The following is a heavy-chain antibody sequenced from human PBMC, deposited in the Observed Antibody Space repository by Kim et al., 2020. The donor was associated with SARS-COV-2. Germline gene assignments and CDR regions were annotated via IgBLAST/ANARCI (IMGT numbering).Heavy chain of an antibody. D-gene: IGHD6-6*01. J-gene: IGHJ4*02. CDR3: ARGGSEYSSSSWFDY. V-gene: IGHV1-18*01. Sequence: QKLQGRVTMTTDTSTSTAYMELRSLRSDDTAVYYCARGGSEYSSSSWFDYWGQGTLVTVSS.